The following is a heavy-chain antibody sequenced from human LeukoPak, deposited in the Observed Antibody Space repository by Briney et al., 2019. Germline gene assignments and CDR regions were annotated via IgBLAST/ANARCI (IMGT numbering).Heavy chain of an antibody. Sequence: GASVKVSCKAAGYTFTCYYMHWGRQAPGQGLRGMGWINPNSGGTNYAQKFQGRVTMTRDTSISTAYMELSRLRSDDTAVYYCASGGDITMVRGATDYWGQGTLVTVSS. CDR3: ASGGDITMVRGATDY. J-gene: IGHJ4*02. V-gene: IGHV1-2*02. CDR1: GYTFTCYY. CDR2: INPNSGGT. D-gene: IGHD3-10*01.